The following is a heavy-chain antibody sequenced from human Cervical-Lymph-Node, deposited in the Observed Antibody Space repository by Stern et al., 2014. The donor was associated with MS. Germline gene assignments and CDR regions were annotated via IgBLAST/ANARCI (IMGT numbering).Heavy chain of an antibody. CDR3: ATSTGYFLLEYYFDY. CDR1: GYSFTSSW. Sequence: EVHLVESGAEVKKPGESLKISCQGSGYSFTSSWIGWVRQMPGKGLEWMGIIYPGDSDTRYNPSFQGQVTISADKSVSTAYLQWSSLKASDTAMYYCATSTGYFLLEYYFDYWGQGTLVTVSS. V-gene: IGHV5-51*01. CDR2: IYPGDSDT. D-gene: IGHD2-8*02. J-gene: IGHJ4*02.